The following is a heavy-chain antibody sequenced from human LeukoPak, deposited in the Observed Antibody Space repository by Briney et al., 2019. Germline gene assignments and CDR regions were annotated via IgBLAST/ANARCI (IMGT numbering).Heavy chain of an antibody. V-gene: IGHV4-59*08. Sequence: SETLSLTCIGSGGSISSNYWSWIRQPPGKGLEWIGYIYYSGTTNYNPSLKSRVTMSVDTAKNHFSLKLRSVTAADTAVYYCARGSITMIRYWGQGTLVTVSS. J-gene: IGHJ4*02. CDR2: IYYSGTT. D-gene: IGHD3-22*01. CDR1: GGSISSNY. CDR3: ARGSITMIRY.